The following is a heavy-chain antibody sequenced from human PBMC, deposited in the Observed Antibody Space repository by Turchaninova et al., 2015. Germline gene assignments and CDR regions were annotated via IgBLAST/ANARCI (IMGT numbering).Heavy chain of an antibody. CDR2: IYWADVK. CDR1: GFSFSSSGVG. CDR3: AHSYYDNSGYSETPPSDFDY. V-gene: IGHV2-5*02. J-gene: IGHJ4*02. Sequence: QITLKESGPTLVKPTQTLTLTCTFSGFSFSSSGVGVGWIRQPPGKALEWLALIYWADVKRYNPSLKTRLTLTKDHPQHHVDLKMTNIDPVDTATDYCAHSYYDNSGYSETPPSDFDYWGQGTLVTVSS. D-gene: IGHD3-22*01.